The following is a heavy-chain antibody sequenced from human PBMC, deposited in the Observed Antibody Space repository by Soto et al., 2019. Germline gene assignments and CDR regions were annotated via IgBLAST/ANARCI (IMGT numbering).Heavy chain of an antibody. Sequence: QVQLQESGPGLVKPSETLSLTCTVSGGSISSYYWSWIRQPPGKGLEWIGYIYYSGSTNYNPSLTSRVTISVDTSKHPSSLKLSSVTAADTAVYYCARAYGDYVFDYWGQGTLVTVSS. D-gene: IGHD4-17*01. V-gene: IGHV4-59*01. CDR1: GGSISSYY. J-gene: IGHJ4*02. CDR2: IYYSGST. CDR3: ARAYGDYVFDY.